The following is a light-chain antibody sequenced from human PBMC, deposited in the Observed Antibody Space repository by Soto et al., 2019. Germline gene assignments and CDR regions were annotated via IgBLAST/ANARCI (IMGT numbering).Light chain of an antibody. CDR1: QSISSW. CDR2: DAS. J-gene: IGKJ1*01. CDR3: QQYNSYSWT. Sequence: DIQMTQPPSTLSASVGDRVTITCRASQSISSWLAWYHQKPGKAPKLLIYDASSLESGVPSRFSGSGSGTEFTLTISSLQPDDFATYYCQQYNSYSWTFGQGTKVDIK. V-gene: IGKV1-5*01.